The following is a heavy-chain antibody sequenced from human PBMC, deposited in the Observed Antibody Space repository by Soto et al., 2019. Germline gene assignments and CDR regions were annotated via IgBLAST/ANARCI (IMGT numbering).Heavy chain of an antibody. CDR1: GGSFSGYY. D-gene: IGHD3-9*01. CDR2: INDRGSI. V-gene: IGHV4-34*01. CDR3: ARESHDILTGPPWVWYFDL. J-gene: IGHJ2*01. Sequence: QVQLQQWGAGPLRPLETLSLTCGVSGGSFSGYYWAWIRQSPGKGLEGIGEINDRGSINYNPSLKSRVSISADTSTNPYSLNLRSVTAAATAVYSCARESHDILTGPPWVWYFDLWGRGTLVTVSS.